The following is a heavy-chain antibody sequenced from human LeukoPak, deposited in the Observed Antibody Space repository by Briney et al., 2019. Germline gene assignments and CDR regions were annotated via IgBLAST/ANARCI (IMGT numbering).Heavy chain of an antibody. V-gene: IGHV1-69*05. J-gene: IGHJ6*03. D-gene: IGHD6-6*01. Sequence: QPGGSLRLSCAASGGTFSSYAISWVRQAPGQGLEWMGGIIPIFGTANYAQKFQGRVTITTDESTSTAYMELSSLRSEDTAVYYCARVAAPGRYYMDVWGKGTTVTVSS. CDR2: IIPIFGTA. CDR1: GGTFSSYA. CDR3: ARVAAPGRYYMDV.